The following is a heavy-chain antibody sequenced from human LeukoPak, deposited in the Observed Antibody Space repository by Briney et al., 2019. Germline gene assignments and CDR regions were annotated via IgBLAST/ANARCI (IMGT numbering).Heavy chain of an antibody. CDR3: ARDPSSGPDSFLQLGFDF. D-gene: IGHD1-1*01. Sequence: GGSLRLSCAASGFTVNKNYMTWVRQAPGKGLEWVSYISSSGKTIYYTDSVKGRFTISRDNAKNSLYLQMNSLRAEDTAVYYCARDPSSGPDSFLQLGFDFWGQGTLVTVSS. V-gene: IGHV3-11*04. CDR1: GFTVNKNY. J-gene: IGHJ4*02. CDR2: ISSSGKTI.